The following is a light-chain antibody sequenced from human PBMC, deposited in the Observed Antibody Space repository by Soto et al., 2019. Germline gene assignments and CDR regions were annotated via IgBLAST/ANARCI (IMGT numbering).Light chain of an antibody. J-gene: IGKJ1*01. Sequence: DIKMTHSPSTLSASVGDRVTITCRASQTISSWLAWYQQKPGKAPKLLIYDVSSLESGVPSRFSGSGSGTEFTLTISSLQPDDFATYYCQQYNTFWTFGQGTKVDI. CDR3: QQYNTFWT. CDR1: QTISSW. CDR2: DVS. V-gene: IGKV1-5*01.